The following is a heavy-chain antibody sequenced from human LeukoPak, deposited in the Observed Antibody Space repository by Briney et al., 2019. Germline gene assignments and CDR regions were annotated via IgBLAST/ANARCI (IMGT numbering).Heavy chain of an antibody. CDR2: ISSSSSYI. CDR1: GFTFSSYS. V-gene: IGHV3-21*01. Sequence: GGSLGLSCAASGFTFSSYSMNWVRQAPGKGLEWVSSISSSSSYIYYADSVKGRFTISRDNAKNSLYLQMNSLRAEDTAVYYCARDGKFDAFDIWGQGTMVTVSS. J-gene: IGHJ3*02. CDR3: ARDGKFDAFDI.